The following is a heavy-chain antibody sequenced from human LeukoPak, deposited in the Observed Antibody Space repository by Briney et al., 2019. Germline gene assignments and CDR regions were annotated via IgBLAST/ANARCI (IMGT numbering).Heavy chain of an antibody. D-gene: IGHD6-6*01. V-gene: IGHV3-21*01. CDR3: ARDRFLIGSSEQYGMDV. Sequence: GGSLRLSCAASGFTFSSYSMNWVRQAPGKGLEWVSSISSSSSYIYYADSVKGRFTISRDNAKNSLYLQMNSLRAQDTAVYYCARDRFLIGSSEQYGMDVWGQGTTVTVFS. J-gene: IGHJ6*02. CDR2: ISSSSSYI. CDR1: GFTFSSYS.